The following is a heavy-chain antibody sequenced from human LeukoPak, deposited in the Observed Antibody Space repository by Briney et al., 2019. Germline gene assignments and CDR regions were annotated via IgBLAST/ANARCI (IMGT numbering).Heavy chain of an antibody. CDR2: ISSSSNYI. Sequence: GGSLRLSCAASGFTFSGYSMNWVRQAPGKGLEWVTSISSSSNYIYYADSVKGRFTISRDNAKNSLYLQMNSLRAEDTAVYYCARGQFRYYDSSGYYGPDYWGQGTLGTVSS. J-gene: IGHJ4*02. CDR3: ARGQFRYYDSSGYYGPDY. V-gene: IGHV3-21*01. CDR1: GFTFSGYS. D-gene: IGHD3-22*01.